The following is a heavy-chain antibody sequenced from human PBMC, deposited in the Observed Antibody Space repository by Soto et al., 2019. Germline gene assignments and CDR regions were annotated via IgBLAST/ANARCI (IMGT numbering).Heavy chain of an antibody. J-gene: IGHJ4*01. Sequence: EVXXLESGGDLXXXGGSLRLSCAASGFSFSSYAMTWVRQAPGKGLQWVSGISRSGDYTYYAESVEGXXXXXXDDXXXXXXXXXXXXXXXXTXXXXCAKXVXPSTTTTQPAXYWGXXXXXX. CDR2: ISRSGDYT. V-gene: IGHV3-23*01. D-gene: IGHD4-17*01. CDR3: AKXVXPSTTTTQPAXY. CDR1: GFSFSSYA.